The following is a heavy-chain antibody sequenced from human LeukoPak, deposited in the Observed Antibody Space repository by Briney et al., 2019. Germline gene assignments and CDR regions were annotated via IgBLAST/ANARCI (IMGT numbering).Heavy chain of an antibody. D-gene: IGHD2-21*02. J-gene: IGHJ4*02. Sequence: GGSLRLSCAASGFTFNSYAMHWVRQAPGKGLEWVAFIRYDGSNEYYADSVKGRFTISRDNSKNTLYLQMNSLRAEDTAVYYCATKSDPPFDYWGQGTLVTVSS. CDR2: IRYDGSNE. CDR3: ATKSDPPFDY. CDR1: GFTFNSYA. V-gene: IGHV3-30*02.